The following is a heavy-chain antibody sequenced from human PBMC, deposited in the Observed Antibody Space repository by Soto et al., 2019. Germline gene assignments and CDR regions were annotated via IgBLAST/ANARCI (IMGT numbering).Heavy chain of an antibody. D-gene: IGHD1-26*01. CDR1: GFTFSSYG. J-gene: IGHJ6*02. CDR3: ARELGKRRTRYGMDV. Sequence: QVQLVESGGGVVQPGRSLRLSCAASGFTFSSYGMHWVRQAPGKGLEWVAVIWYDGSNKYYADSVKGRFTISRDNSKNPLYLQMNSLRAEDTAVYYCARELGKRRTRYGMDVWGQGTTVTVSS. CDR2: IWYDGSNK. V-gene: IGHV3-33*01.